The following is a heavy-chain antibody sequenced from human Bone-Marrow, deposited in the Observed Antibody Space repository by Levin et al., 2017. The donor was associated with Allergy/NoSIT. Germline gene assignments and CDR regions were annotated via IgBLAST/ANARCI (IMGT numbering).Heavy chain of an antibody. CDR3: ASLGLLPAAPSYGSGSQPSYYFDY. CDR2: ISGSSSYI. V-gene: IGHV3-21*01. CDR1: GFTFSSYA. D-gene: IGHD3-10*01. J-gene: IGHJ4*02. Sequence: PGESLKISCAASGFTFSSYAMSWVRQAPGKGLEWVSAISGSSSYIYYADSVKGRFTISRDNAKNSLYLQMNSLRAEDTAVYYCASLGLLPAAPSYGSGSQPSYYFDYWGQGTLVTVSS.